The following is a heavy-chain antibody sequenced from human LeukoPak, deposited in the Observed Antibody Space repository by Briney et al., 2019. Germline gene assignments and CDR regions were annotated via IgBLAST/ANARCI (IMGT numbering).Heavy chain of an antibody. J-gene: IGHJ5*02. Sequence: SETLSLTCTVSGGSISSYYWSWIRQPPGKGLEWIGYIYYSGSTNYHPSLKSRVTISVDTSKNQFSLKLSSVTAADTAVYYCERALCVWPWFDPWGQGTLVTVSS. CDR3: ERALCVWPWFDP. CDR2: IYYSGST. D-gene: IGHD2-8*01. CDR1: GGSISSYY. V-gene: IGHV4-59*01.